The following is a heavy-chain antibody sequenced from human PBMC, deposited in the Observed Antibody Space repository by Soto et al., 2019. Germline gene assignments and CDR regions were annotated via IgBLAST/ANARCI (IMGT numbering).Heavy chain of an antibody. CDR2: IYYSGST. J-gene: IGHJ6*02. V-gene: IGHV4-39*01. Sequence: SETLSLTCTVSGGSISSSSYYWGWIRQPPGKGLEWIGSIYYSGSTYYKPSLKSRVTISVDTSKNQFSLKLSSVTAADTAVYYCASSYSSSWPDYYYYYGMDVWGQGTTVTVSS. CDR3: ASSYSSSWPDYYYYYGMDV. CDR1: GGSISSSSYY. D-gene: IGHD6-13*01.